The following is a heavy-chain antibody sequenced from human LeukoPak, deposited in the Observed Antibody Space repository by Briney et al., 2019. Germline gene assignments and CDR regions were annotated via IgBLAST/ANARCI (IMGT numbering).Heavy chain of an antibody. CDR1: GGTFTSLA. D-gene: IGHD3-22*01. CDR2: IIPISEIA. J-gene: IGHJ4*02. CDR3: AALDYESSGYYQYYLDY. V-gene: IGHV1-69*04. Sequence: SVKVSCKASGGTFTSLAFNWVRQAPGQGLEWMGRIIPISEIANYAQKFQGRVTITADISTGTAYMELNSLRSEDTAVFYCAALDYESSGYYQYYLDYWGQGTLVTVSS.